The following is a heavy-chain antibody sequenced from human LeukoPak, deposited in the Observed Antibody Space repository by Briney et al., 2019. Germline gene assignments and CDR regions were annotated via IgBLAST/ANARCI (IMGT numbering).Heavy chain of an antibody. CDR3: ARDRLWWPKIDY. V-gene: IGHV1-18*01. Sequence: GASVKVSCKASGYSFTNYGISWVRQAPGQGLEWMGWISAYNGYTHFAQKLQGRVTMTTDTSTSTAYMELRSLRSDDTAVYYCARDRLWWPKIDYWGQGTLVTVSS. CDR1: GYSFTNYG. J-gene: IGHJ4*02. CDR2: ISAYNGYT. D-gene: IGHD4/OR15-4a*01.